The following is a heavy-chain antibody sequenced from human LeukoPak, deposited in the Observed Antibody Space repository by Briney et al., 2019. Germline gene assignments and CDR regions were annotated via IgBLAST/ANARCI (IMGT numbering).Heavy chain of an antibody. D-gene: IGHD2-15*01. CDR2: IHYSGST. J-gene: IGHJ4*02. CDR1: GGSITTRTYY. V-gene: IGHV4-39*07. CDR3: TRVECTDASCYTFDY. Sequence: PSETLSLTCTVSGGSITTRTYYWGWIRQPPGKGLEWIGSIHYSGSTYYSPSLKSRVTISVDTSKNQFSLMVRSVTAADAAVYHCTRVECTDASCYTFDYWGPGTLVIVSS.